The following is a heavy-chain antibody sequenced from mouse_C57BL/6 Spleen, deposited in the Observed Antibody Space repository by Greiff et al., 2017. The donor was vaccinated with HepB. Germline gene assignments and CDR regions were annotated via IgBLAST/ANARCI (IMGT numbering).Heavy chain of an antibody. J-gene: IGHJ1*03. CDR2: ISYDGSN. Sequence: VQLKESGPGLVKPSQSLSLTCSVTGYSITSGYYWNWIRQFPGNKLEWMGYISYDGSNNYNPSLKNRISITRDTSKNQFFLKLNSVTTEDTATYYCARSSSSSSYWYFDVWGTGTTVTVSS. V-gene: IGHV3-6*01. CDR1: GYSITSGYY. CDR3: ARSSSSSSYWYFDV. D-gene: IGHD1-1*01.